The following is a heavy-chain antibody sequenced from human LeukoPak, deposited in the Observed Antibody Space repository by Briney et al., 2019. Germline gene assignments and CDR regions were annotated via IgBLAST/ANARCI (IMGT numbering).Heavy chain of an antibody. D-gene: IGHD3-10*01. CDR3: ARDNRVWFGEPQAYYFDY. CDR2: IYTSGST. CDR1: GGSISSYY. J-gene: IGHJ4*02. V-gene: IGHV4-4*07. Sequence: SETLSLTCTVSGGSISSYYWSWIRQPAGKGLEWIGRIYTSGSTNYNPSLKSRVTMSVDTSKNQFSLKLSSVTAADTAVYYCARDNRVWFGEPQAYYFDYWGQGTLVTVSS.